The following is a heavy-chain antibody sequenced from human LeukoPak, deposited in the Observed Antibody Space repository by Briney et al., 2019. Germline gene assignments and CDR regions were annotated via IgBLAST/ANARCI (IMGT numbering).Heavy chain of an antibody. J-gene: IGHJ4*02. D-gene: IGHD3-22*01. CDR2: IIPILGIA. CDR3: ARERYYDSSGYPHFDY. CDR1: GGTFSSYA. Sequence: GASVKVSCKASGGTFSSYAISWVRQAPGQGLEWMGRIIPILGIANYAQKFQGRVTITADKSTSTAYMELSSLRSEDTAVYYCARERYYDSSGYPHFDYWGQGTLVTVSS. V-gene: IGHV1-69*04.